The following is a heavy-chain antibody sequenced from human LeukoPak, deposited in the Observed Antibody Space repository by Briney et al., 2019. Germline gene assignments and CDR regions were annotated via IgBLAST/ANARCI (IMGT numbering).Heavy chain of an antibody. CDR3: ARSRFCSSGSCYSLPYYFDY. J-gene: IGHJ4*02. CDR1: GFTFSSYE. V-gene: IGHV3-48*03. Sequence: PGGSLRLSCAASGFTFSSYEVNWVRQAPGKGLEWGSYISSSGSTIYYADSVKGRFTISRDNAKNSLYLQMNSLRAEDTAVYYCARSRFCSSGSCYSLPYYFDYWGQGTLVTVSS. D-gene: IGHD2-15*01. CDR2: ISSSGSTI.